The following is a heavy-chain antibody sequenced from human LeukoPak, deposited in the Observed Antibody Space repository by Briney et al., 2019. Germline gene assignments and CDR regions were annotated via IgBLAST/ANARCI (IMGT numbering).Heavy chain of an antibody. CDR3: ARALDRYYYYMDV. D-gene: IGHD1-14*01. J-gene: IGHJ6*03. CDR1: GGSFSGYY. Sequence: PSETLSLTCAVYGGSFSGYYWGWIRQPPGKGLEWIGEINHSGSTNYNPSLKSRVTISVDTSKNQFSLKLSSVTAADTAVYYCARALDRYYYYMDVWGKGTTVTVSS. CDR2: INHSGST. V-gene: IGHV4-34*01.